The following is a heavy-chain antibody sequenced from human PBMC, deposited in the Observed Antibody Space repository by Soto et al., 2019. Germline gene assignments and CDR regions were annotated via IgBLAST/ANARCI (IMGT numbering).Heavy chain of an antibody. CDR3: ARGDYFDTSGHFSDAFDI. V-gene: IGHV4-39*01. D-gene: IGHD3-22*01. Sequence: SETLSLTCTVSGGSISSSSYYWGWIRQPPGKGLEWIGSIYYSGSTYYNPSLKSRVTISVDNAKNFLYLQMISLRAEDTAVYYCARGDYFDTSGHFSDAFDIWGQGTMVTVSS. CDR2: IYYSGST. CDR1: GGSISSSSYY. J-gene: IGHJ3*02.